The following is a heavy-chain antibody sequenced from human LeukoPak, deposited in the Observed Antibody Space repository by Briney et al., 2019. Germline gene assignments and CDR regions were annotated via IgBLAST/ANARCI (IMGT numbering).Heavy chain of an antibody. V-gene: IGHV1-46*01. D-gene: IGHD5-18*01. Sequence: ASVKVSCKTSGYTFTSYYIHWVRQAPGQGLEWMGIINPSGGSTSYAQKFQGRVTITRDTSASTAYMELSSLRSEDTAVYYCAGVRFGYSYGYASWGQGTLVTVSS. CDR1: GYTFTSYY. J-gene: IGHJ4*02. CDR2: INPSGGST. CDR3: AGVRFGYSYGYAS.